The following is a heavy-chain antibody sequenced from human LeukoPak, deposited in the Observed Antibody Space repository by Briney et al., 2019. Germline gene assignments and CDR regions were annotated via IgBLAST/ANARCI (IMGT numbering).Heavy chain of an antibody. CDR2: ISGSGGST. D-gene: IGHD3-9*01. Sequence: GGSLRLSCAASGFTFSSYGMSWVRQAPGKGLEWVSAISGSGGSTHYADSVKGRFTISRDNSKNTLYLQMNSLRAEDTAVYYCARVEDYDILTGFDYWGQGTLVTVSS. V-gene: IGHV3-23*01. CDR1: GFTFSSYG. CDR3: ARVEDYDILTGFDY. J-gene: IGHJ4*02.